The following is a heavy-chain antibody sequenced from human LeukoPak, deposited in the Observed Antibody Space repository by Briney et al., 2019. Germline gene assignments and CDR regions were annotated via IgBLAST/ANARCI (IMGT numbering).Heavy chain of an antibody. V-gene: IGHV3-23*01. CDR1: GFTFSSYA. J-gene: IGHJ4*02. Sequence: GGSLRLSCAASGFTFSSYAMSWVRQAPGRGLEWVSAITASGAGTYYADSVKGRFTISRDNSKSTLYLQMNSLRAEDTAVYYCAKDLAEGSSWYYYFDYWGQGTLVTVSS. D-gene: IGHD6-13*01. CDR2: ITASGAGT. CDR3: AKDLAEGSSWYYYFDY.